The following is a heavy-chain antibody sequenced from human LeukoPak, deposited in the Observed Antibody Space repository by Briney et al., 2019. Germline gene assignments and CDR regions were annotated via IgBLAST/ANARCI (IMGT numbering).Heavy chain of an antibody. D-gene: IGHD1-26*01. CDR2: IKGDASEK. CDR1: GFSINNYW. V-gene: IGHV3-7*01. CDR3: AREGSDKWELLPFDY. J-gene: IGHJ4*02. Sequence: GGSLKLSCAVSGFSINNYWMTWYRQAPGKGLECVAHIKGDASEKHYVDSVKGRFTISRDNAKNSLYLQMNSLRAEDTAVYYCAREGSDKWELLPFDYWGQGTLVTVSS.